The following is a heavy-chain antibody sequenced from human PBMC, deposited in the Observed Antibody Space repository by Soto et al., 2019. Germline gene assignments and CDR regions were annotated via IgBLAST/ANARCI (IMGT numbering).Heavy chain of an antibody. CDR1: GGTFSSYA. V-gene: IGHV1-69*12. J-gene: IGHJ6*02. Sequence: QVQLVQSGAEVKKPGSSVKVSCKASGGTFSSYAISWVRQAPGQGLEWMGGIIPIFGTANYAQKFQGRVTITADASTSTAYMELGSLRSEDTAVYYCAREGGSGNYRYYAMDVWGQGTTVTVSS. CDR3: AREGGSGNYRYYAMDV. D-gene: IGHD3-10*01. CDR2: IIPIFGTA.